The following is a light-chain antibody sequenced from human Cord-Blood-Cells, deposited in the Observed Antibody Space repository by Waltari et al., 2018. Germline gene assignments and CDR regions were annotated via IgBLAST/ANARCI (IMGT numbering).Light chain of an antibody. Sequence: DIKMTQPPSSLSASVGDRLTTTCRASQSISSYLNWYQQKPGKAPKLLIYAASSLQSGVPSRFSGSGSGTDFTLTISSLQPEDFATYYCQQSYSTPITFGQGTRLEIK. J-gene: IGKJ5*01. CDR2: AAS. CDR1: QSISSY. CDR3: QQSYSTPIT. V-gene: IGKV1-39*01.